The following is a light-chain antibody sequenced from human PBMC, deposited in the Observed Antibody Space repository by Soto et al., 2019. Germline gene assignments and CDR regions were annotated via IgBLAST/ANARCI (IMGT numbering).Light chain of an antibody. V-gene: IGKV1-13*02. CDR1: QDIRGA. Sequence: AIQLTQAPSSLSASVGDRVTITCRASQDIRGALACSQHKPGKAPKMLIYDVSTLESGVPLRFSGSSSGTDFTLTISRLQPVDFATDYCQQRHSYPITFGQGKRLDTK. CDR3: QQRHSYPIT. J-gene: IGKJ5*01. CDR2: DVS.